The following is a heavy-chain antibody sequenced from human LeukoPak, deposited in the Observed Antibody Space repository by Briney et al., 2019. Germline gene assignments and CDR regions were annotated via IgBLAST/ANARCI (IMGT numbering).Heavy chain of an antibody. V-gene: IGHV4-59*01. J-gene: IGHJ3*02. Sequence: SETLSLTCTVSGGSMNDYYWSWIRQPPGKGLEWIGYMYDSGRTNYNPSLKSRVTISVDMSKKQFSLKLSSVTAADTAVYCCASVTMIRFGGAYPGTFDIWGQGTMVTVSS. CDR3: ASVTMIRFGGAYPGTFDI. D-gene: IGHD3-16*01. CDR2: MYDSGRT. CDR1: GGSMNDYY.